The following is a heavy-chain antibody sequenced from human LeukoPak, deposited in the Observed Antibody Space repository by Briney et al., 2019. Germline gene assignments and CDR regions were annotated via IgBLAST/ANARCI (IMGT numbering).Heavy chain of an antibody. D-gene: IGHD3-3*01. V-gene: IGHV3-23*01. Sequence: PGGSLRLSCAASGFTFSSYAMSWVRQAPGKGLEWVSAISGSGGSTYYADSVEGRFTISRDNSKNALYLQMNSLRAEDTAVYYCAKDEYYDFWSGYSHSFDYWGQGTLVTVSS. J-gene: IGHJ4*02. CDR1: GFTFSSYA. CDR2: ISGSGGST. CDR3: AKDEYYDFWSGYSHSFDY.